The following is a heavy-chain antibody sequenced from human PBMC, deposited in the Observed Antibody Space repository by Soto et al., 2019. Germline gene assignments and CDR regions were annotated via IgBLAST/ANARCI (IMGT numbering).Heavy chain of an antibody. D-gene: IGHD3-10*01. Sequence: GGSLRLACAASGFSVSSNYMTWVRQAPGKGLEWVSIIYSDGRTNYADSVKGRFTISRDNSKNTVYLQMTSLSADDTAVYYCAREISAGFGEPWLDPWGQGTLVTVSS. CDR1: GFSVSSNY. V-gene: IGHV3-53*01. CDR3: AREISAGFGEPWLDP. J-gene: IGHJ5*02. CDR2: IYSDGRT.